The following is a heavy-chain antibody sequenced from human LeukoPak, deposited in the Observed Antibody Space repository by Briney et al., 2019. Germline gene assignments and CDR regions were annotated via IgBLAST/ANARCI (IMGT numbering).Heavy chain of an antibody. CDR2: INPNSGGT. Sequence: ASVRVSCKASGYTFTGYYMHWVRQAPGQGLEWMGWINPNSGGTNYAQKFQGWVTMTRDTSISTAYMELSRLRSDDTAVYYCARGGPQLRYFDWLPNWFDPWGQGTLVTVSS. V-gene: IGHV1-2*04. D-gene: IGHD3-9*01. CDR1: GYTFTGYY. J-gene: IGHJ5*02. CDR3: ARGGPQLRYFDWLPNWFDP.